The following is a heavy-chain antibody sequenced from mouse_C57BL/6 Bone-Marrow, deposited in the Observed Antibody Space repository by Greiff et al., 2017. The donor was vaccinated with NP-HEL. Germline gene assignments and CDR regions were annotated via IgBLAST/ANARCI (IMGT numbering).Heavy chain of an antibody. Sequence: QVQLQQPGAELVKPGASVKLSCKASGYTFTSYWMHWVKQRPGQGLEWIGMIHPNSGSTNYNEKFKSKATLTVDKSSSTAYMQLSSLTPEDSAVYYCAWDEVRYFDVWGTGTTVTVSS. CDR3: AWDEVRYFDV. V-gene: IGHV1-64*01. J-gene: IGHJ1*03. D-gene: IGHD4-1*01. CDR2: IHPNSGST. CDR1: GYTFTSYW.